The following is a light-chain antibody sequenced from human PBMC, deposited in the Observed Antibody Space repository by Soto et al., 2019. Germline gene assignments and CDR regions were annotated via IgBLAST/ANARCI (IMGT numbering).Light chain of an antibody. CDR1: SGSIAGNY. CDR3: QSYGNNNQV. J-gene: IGLJ3*02. V-gene: IGLV6-57*02. Sequence: NFMLTQPHSVSESPGKTVTISCTGSSGSIAGNYVQWYQQRPGSAPTTVIYENNQRPFGVPDRFSGSIDSSSNSASLTISGLQTEDEADYYCQSYGNNNQVFGGGTKVTVL. CDR2: ENN.